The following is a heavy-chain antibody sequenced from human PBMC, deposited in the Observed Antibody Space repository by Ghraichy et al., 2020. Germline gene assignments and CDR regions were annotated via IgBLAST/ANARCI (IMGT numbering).Heavy chain of an antibody. J-gene: IGHJ6*02. D-gene: IGHD6-13*01. V-gene: IGHV1-2*06. CDR3: ARPTPRSIGSDGSFRFCGMDV. CDR2: INPNSGGT. Sequence: ASVKVSCKASGYTFTGYYMHWVRQAPGQGLEWMGRINPNSGGTNYAQKFQGRVTMTRDTSISTAYMELSRLRSDDTAVYYCARPTPRSIGSDGSFRFCGMDVRGQGTTVTVSS. CDR1: GYTFTGYY.